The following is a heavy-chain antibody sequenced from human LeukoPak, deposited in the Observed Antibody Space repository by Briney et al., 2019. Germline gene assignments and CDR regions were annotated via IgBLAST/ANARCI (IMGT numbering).Heavy chain of an antibody. V-gene: IGHV3-7*01. CDR3: ARDRMSPLSYGVVRVDAFDI. CDR1: GFTFSSYW. J-gene: IGHJ3*02. CDR2: IKQDGSEK. D-gene: IGHD4-17*01. Sequence: GGSLRLSCAASGFTFSSYWMSWVRQAPGKGLEWVANIKQDGSEKYYVDSVKDRFTISRDNAKNSLYLQMNSLRAEDTAVYYCARDRMSPLSYGVVRVDAFDIWGQGTMVTVSS.